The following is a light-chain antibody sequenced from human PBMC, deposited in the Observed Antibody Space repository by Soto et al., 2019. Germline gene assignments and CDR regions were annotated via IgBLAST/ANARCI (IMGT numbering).Light chain of an antibody. CDR3: AAWDDSLNGPV. Sequence: QSVLTQPPSVSEAPRQRVTISCSGSSSNIGNNAVNWYQQLPGKAPKLLIYDDDVLSSGVSDRFSASKSGTSASLAISGLPSEDEADYYCAAWDDSLNGPVFGGGTKVTVL. CDR2: DDD. CDR1: SSNIGNNA. J-gene: IGLJ3*02. V-gene: IGLV1-36*01.